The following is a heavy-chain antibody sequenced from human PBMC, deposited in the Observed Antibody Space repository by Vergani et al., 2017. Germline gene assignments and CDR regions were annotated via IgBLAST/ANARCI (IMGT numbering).Heavy chain of an antibody. CDR1: GGSFSGYY. J-gene: IGHJ4*02. CDR3: ARAPSDIVVVPAATNYYFDY. CDR2: INHSGST. D-gene: IGHD2-2*01. Sequence: QVQLQQWGAGLLKPSETLSLTCAVYGGSFSGYYWSWIRQPPGKGLEWIGEINHSGSTNYNPSLKSRVTISVDTSKNQLSLKLSSVTAADTAVYYCARAPSDIVVVPAATNYYFDYWGQGTLVTVSS. V-gene: IGHV4-34*01.